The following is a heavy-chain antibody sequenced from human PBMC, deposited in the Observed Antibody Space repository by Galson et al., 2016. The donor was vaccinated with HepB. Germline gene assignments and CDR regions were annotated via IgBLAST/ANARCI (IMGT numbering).Heavy chain of an antibody. V-gene: IGHV4-34*01. J-gene: IGHJ4*02. CDR1: GGPFSGFY. D-gene: IGHD4-17*01. CDR2: INHSRGT. CDR3: ARMGFDPYGAYYFDY. Sequence: SETLSLTCGVSGGPFSGFYWSWVRQSPGKGLEWMGEINHSRGTKYNPSLNGRLTMSVDTSKNQFSLRLTSVTAADTAVYYCARMGFDPYGAYYFDYWGQGTLVPVSS.